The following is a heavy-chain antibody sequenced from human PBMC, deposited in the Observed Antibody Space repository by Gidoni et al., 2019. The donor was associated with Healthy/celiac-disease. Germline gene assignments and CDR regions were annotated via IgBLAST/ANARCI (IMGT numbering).Heavy chain of an antibody. V-gene: IGHV3-21*01. CDR3: ARDEGRFEYSSSSDDY. CDR1: GFTFSSYS. D-gene: IGHD6-6*01. Sequence: EVQLVESGGGLVKPGGSLRLSCAASGFTFSSYSMNWVRQAPGKGLEWVSSISSSSSYIYYADSVKGRFTISRDNAKNSLYLQMNSLRAEDTAVYYCARDEGRFEYSSSSDDYWGQGTLVTVSS. CDR2: ISSSSSYI. J-gene: IGHJ4*02.